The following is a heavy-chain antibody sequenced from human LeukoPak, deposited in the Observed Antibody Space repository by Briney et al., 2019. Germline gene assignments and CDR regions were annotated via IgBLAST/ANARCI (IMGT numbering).Heavy chain of an antibody. Sequence: SETLSLTCTVSGGYISSSSYYWGWIRQPPGKGLEWIGSIYYSGSTYYNPSLKSRVTISVDTSKNQFSLKLSSVTAADTAVYYCARDRLGYCSGGSCYSRIVDYWGQGTLVTVSS. V-gene: IGHV4-39*07. J-gene: IGHJ4*02. D-gene: IGHD2-15*01. CDR2: IYYSGST. CDR3: ARDRLGYCSGGSCYSRIVDY. CDR1: GGYISSSSYY.